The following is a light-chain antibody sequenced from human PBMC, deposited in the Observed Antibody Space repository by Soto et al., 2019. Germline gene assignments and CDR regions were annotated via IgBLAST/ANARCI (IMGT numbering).Light chain of an antibody. CDR2: DVS. Sequence: QSALTQPRSVSGSPGQSVTISCTGTSSDVGGYKYVSWYQQHPGKAPKLMIYDVSKRPSGVPDRFSGSKSGNTASLTISGLQAEDEADYHCCSYAGIFVVFGGGTKVTVL. CDR3: CSYAGIFVV. CDR1: SSDVGGYKY. V-gene: IGLV2-11*01. J-gene: IGLJ2*01.